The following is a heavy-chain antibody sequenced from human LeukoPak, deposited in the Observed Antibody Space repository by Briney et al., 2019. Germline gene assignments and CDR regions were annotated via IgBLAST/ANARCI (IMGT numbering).Heavy chain of an antibody. J-gene: IGHJ6*03. Sequence: ASVKVSCKASGYTFTRYDINWVRQATGQGLEWMEWMNPNSGNTGYAQKLQGRVTMTRNTSISTAYMELSSLRSEDTAVYYCARSAPGVVPAAILYYYYYYMDVWGKGTTVTVSS. V-gene: IGHV1-8*01. D-gene: IGHD2-2*02. CDR1: GYTFTRYD. CDR2: MNPNSGNT. CDR3: ARSAPGVVPAAILYYYYYYMDV.